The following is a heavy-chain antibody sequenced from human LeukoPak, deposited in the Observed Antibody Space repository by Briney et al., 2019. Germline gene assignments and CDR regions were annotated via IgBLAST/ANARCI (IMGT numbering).Heavy chain of an antibody. CDR3: ARGPPPDFDY. Sequence: PSETLSLTCTVSGGSITSYYWGWIRQPPGKGLEWIGYIYYSGSTNYNPSLKSRVTISVDTSKNQFSLKLSSVTAADTAVYYCARGPPPDFDYWGLGTLVTVSS. CDR2: IYYSGST. V-gene: IGHV4-59*01. J-gene: IGHJ4*02. CDR1: GGSITSYY.